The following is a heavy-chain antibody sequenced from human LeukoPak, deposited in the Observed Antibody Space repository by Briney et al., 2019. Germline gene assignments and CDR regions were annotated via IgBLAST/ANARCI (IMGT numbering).Heavy chain of an antibody. CDR1: GFTFSTYN. V-gene: IGHV3-21*01. CDR3: ASLTYYYDSTI. Sequence: PGGSLRLSCAASGFTFSTYNMNWVRQAPGKGLEWVSSISGSSSYIYYADSVKGRSSISRDNAKNSLYLQMNSLRAEDTAVYYCASLTYYYDSTIWGQGTMVTVSS. CDR2: ISGSSSYI. J-gene: IGHJ3*02. D-gene: IGHD3-22*01.